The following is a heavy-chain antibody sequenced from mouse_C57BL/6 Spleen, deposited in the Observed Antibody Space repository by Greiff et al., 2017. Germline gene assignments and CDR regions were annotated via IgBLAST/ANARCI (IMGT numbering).Heavy chain of an antibody. J-gene: IGHJ4*01. CDR1: GYTFTSYW. D-gene: IGHD1-1*01. CDR3: ARSEVSITTVVAPMDY. Sequence: QVQLRQPGAELVMPGASVKLSCKASGYTFTSYWMHWVKQRPGQGLEWIGEIHPSDSYTNYNQKFKGKSTLTVDKSSSTAYMQLSSLTSEDSAVYYCARSEVSITTVVAPMDYWGQGTSVTVSS. CDR2: IHPSDSYT. V-gene: IGHV1-69*01.